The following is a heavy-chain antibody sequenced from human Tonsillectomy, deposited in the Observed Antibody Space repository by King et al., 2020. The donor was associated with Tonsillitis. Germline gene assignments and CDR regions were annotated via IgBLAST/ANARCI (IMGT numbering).Heavy chain of an antibody. CDR2: ISAYNDNT. CDR1: GYTFSNYG. Sequence: QLVQSGAEVKKPGASVKVSCKASGYTFSNYGISWVRQAPGQGLEWMGWISAYNDNTNYAQKVQGRVTMTTDTPTSTAYMELRSLRSDDTAVYYCARGYYDILTGYSDAFYIWGQGTMVTVSS. J-gene: IGHJ3*02. CDR3: ARGYYDILTGYSDAFYI. V-gene: IGHV1-18*01. D-gene: IGHD3-9*01.